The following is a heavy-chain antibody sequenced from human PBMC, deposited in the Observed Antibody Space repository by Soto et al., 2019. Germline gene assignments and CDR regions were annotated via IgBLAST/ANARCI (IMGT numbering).Heavy chain of an antibody. Sequence: QVQLQESGPGLVKPSQTLSLTCTVSGGSISSGEYYWTWIRQPPGKGLEWIGYIYYSGSTYYNPSLKXXVXIXXDTSKNQFSLKLTSVTAADTAVYYCARVAPLEWSSWGQGTLVTVSS. CDR2: IYYSGST. CDR3: ARVAPLEWSS. V-gene: IGHV4-30-4*01. J-gene: IGHJ4*02. CDR1: GGSISSGEYY. D-gene: IGHD3-3*01.